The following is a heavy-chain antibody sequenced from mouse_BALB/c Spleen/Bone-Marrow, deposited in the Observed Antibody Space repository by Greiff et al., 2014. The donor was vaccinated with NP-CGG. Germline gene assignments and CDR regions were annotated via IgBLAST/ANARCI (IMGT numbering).Heavy chain of an antibody. Sequence: VHVKQSGPELVKPGASMKISCEASGYSFTGYTMNWVKQSHGKNLEWIGLINPYNGGTSYNQKFKGKATLTVDKSSSTAYMELLSLTSEDSAVYYCAREGNYDYAWFAYWGQGTLVTVSA. J-gene: IGHJ3*01. CDR2: INPYNGGT. CDR1: GYSFTGYT. V-gene: IGHV1-26*01. D-gene: IGHD2-4*01. CDR3: AREGNYDYAWFAY.